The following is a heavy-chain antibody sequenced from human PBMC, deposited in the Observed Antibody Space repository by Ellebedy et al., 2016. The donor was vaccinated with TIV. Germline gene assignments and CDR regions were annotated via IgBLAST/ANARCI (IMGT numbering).Heavy chain of an antibody. CDR3: ARDMGGLWFGEFDY. J-gene: IGHJ4*02. D-gene: IGHD3-10*01. V-gene: IGHV1-46*01. CDR1: GYTFTRHY. Sequence: AASVKVSCKASGYTFTRHYMHWVRQAPGQGLEWMGMINPSGGSTTYAQKFQGRVTMTRDTSTSTVYMELSRLRSEDTAVYYCARDMGGLWFGEFDYWGQGTLVTVSS. CDR2: INPSGGST.